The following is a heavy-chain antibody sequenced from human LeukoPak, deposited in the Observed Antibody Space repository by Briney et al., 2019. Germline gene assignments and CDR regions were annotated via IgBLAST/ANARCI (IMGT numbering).Heavy chain of an antibody. CDR1: GGTFSSYA. CDR2: IIPIFGTA. D-gene: IGHD2-2*01. Sequence: GASVKVSCKASGGTFSSYAISWVRQAPGQGLEWMGGIIPIFGTANYAQKFQGRVTITTGESTSTAYMELSSLRSEDTAVYYCARGASHCSSTSCYVYWFDPWGQGTLVTVSP. CDR3: ARGASHCSSTSCYVYWFDP. J-gene: IGHJ5*02. V-gene: IGHV1-69*05.